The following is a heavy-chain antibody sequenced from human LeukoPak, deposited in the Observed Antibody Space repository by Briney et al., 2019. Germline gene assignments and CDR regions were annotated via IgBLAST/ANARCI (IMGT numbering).Heavy chain of an antibody. Sequence: SETLSLTCTVSGGSMTNYYWSWIRQPPGKGLEWIGYVYFSGNTDYNPSLRSRITISVDTSKNQFSLKLRSVTAAGTAVYYCARDDPMVRGVMGYWGQGTLVTVSS. V-gene: IGHV4-59*13. CDR3: ARDDPMVRGVMGY. CDR2: VYFSGNT. D-gene: IGHD3-10*01. CDR1: GGSMTNYY. J-gene: IGHJ4*02.